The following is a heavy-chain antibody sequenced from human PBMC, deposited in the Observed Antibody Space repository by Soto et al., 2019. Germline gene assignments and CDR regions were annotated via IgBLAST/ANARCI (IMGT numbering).Heavy chain of an antibody. D-gene: IGHD2-2*01. Sequence: EVQLVESGGGLVQPGGSLRLSCAASGFTFSDHYMDWVRQAPGEGLEWVGRIKNKANSYTTEYAASVEDRFTISRDESRNSLFLQMNGLKTEDTAGYYCTRVKLCGSAGCHRVLDVWGQGTTVTVSS. J-gene: IGHJ6*02. CDR1: GFTFSDHY. CDR3: TRVKLCGSAGCHRVLDV. CDR2: IKNKANSYTT. V-gene: IGHV3-72*01.